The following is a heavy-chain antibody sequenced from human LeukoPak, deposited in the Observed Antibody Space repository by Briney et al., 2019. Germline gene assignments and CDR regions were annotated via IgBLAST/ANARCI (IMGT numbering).Heavy chain of an antibody. D-gene: IGHD3-22*01. CDR3: ARAPDGYEAFDI. CDR2: IYSGGRT. CDR1: GFIFSSYA. V-gene: IGHV3-66*01. Sequence: GGSLRLSCAASGFIFSSYAMSWVRQAPGKRLEWVSVIYSGGRTYYADSVKGRFTTSRDNSKNTLYLQMNSLRAEDTAVYYCARAPDGYEAFDIWGQGTMVTVSS. J-gene: IGHJ3*02.